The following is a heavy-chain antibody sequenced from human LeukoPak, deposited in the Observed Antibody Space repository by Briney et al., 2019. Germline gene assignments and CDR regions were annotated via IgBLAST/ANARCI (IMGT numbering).Heavy chain of an antibody. D-gene: IGHD6-13*01. J-gene: IGHJ4*02. CDR3: VRDGLSSSFYEFDY. V-gene: IGHV3-33*01. CDR1: GFTFSSYG. CDR2: IWYDGSNK. Sequence: GGSLRLSCAASGFTFSSYGMHWVRQAPGKGLEWVAVIWYDGSNKYYADSVKGRFTISRDNSKNTLYLQMNSLRAEDTAVYYCVRDGLSSSFYEFDYWGQGTLVTVSS.